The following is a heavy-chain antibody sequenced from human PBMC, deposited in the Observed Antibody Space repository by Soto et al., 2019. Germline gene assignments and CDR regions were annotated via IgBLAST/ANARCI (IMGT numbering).Heavy chain of an antibody. CDR1: GFTFSSYA. CDR3: AKRRGAGGHFDY. Sequence: LRLSCAASGFTFSSYAMGWVRQGPGKGLEWVTVVSIGGSTHYADSVRGRFTISRDNSKNTLSLQMNSLTAEDTAVYFCAKRRGAGGHFDYWGQGALVTVSS. J-gene: IGHJ4*02. CDR2: VSIGGST. D-gene: IGHD2-15*01. V-gene: IGHV3-23*01.